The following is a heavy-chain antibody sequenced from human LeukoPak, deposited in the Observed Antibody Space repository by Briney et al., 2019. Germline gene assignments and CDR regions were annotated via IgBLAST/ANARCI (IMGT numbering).Heavy chain of an antibody. Sequence: GGSLRLSCAASGFTFSSYAMSWVRQAPGKGLEWVSGINWNGGSTGYADSVKGRFTISRDNAKNSLYLQMNSLRAEDTAFYYCAREARPVTIFDYWGQGTLVTVSS. V-gene: IGHV3-20*04. CDR1: GFTFSSYA. CDR2: INWNGGST. D-gene: IGHD4-17*01. J-gene: IGHJ4*02. CDR3: AREARPVTIFDY.